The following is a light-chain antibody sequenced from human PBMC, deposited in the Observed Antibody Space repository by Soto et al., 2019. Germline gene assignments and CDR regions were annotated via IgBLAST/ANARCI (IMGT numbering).Light chain of an antibody. CDR1: SSDVGGYNY. J-gene: IGLJ2*01. CDR3: SSYTSSSTYVV. V-gene: IGLV2-14*01. Sequence: QSALTQPASVSGSPGQSITISCTGTSSDVGGYNYASWYQHHPGKAPKLMIYEVSNRPSGVSNRFSGSKSGNTASLTISGLQAEDEADYYCSSYTSSSTYVVFGGGTKLTVL. CDR2: EVS.